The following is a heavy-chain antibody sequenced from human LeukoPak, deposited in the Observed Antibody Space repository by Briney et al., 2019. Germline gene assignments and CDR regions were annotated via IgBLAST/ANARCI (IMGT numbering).Heavy chain of an antibody. V-gene: IGHV3-33*08. Sequence: GGSLRLSCAASGFTFSSYWMNWVRQAPGKGLEWVALIWYDGSNKYYADSVRGRFTISRDNSKNTLYLQMESLRVEDTAVYYCARAGVGAIYYFDYWGQGTLVTVSS. CDR1: GFTFSSYW. CDR2: IWYDGSNK. D-gene: IGHD1-26*01. CDR3: ARAGVGAIYYFDY. J-gene: IGHJ4*02.